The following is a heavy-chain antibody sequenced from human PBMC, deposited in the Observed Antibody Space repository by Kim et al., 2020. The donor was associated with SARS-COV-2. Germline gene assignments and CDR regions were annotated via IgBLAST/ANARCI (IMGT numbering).Heavy chain of an antibody. CDR3: ARWPPMGGGDCYSH. CDR1: GGSISSGDYY. V-gene: IGHV4-30-4*01. J-gene: IGHJ4*02. D-gene: IGHD2-21*02. CDR2: SYYTGSS. Sequence: SETLSLTCTVSGGSISSGDYYWSWIRQPPGKGLEWIGYSYYTGSSHYNPSLNSRVTISIETSKNQFSLKLSSLTAEDTAVYYCARWPPMGGGDCYSHWGQGTLVTVSS.